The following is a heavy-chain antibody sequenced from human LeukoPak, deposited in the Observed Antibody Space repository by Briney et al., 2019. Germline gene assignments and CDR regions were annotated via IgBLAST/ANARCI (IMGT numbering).Heavy chain of an antibody. V-gene: IGHV1-2*02. Sequence: RASVKVSCKASGYTFTGYYMHWVRQAPGQGLEWMGWINPNSGGTNYAQKFQGRVTMTRDTSISTAYMELSRLRSDDTAVYYCARDGQLRTYYYYYMDVWGKGTTVTVSS. CDR2: INPNSGGT. CDR1: GYTFTGYY. D-gene: IGHD2-2*01. J-gene: IGHJ6*03. CDR3: ARDGQLRTYYYYYMDV.